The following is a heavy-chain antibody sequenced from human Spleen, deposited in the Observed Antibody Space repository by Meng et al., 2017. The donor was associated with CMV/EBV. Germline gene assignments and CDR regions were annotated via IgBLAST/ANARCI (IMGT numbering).Heavy chain of an antibody. D-gene: IGHD1-26*01. Sequence: SGFTFSSDGMHGVRQVSGKGLEWVAFIRYDGSSKYYGDSVKGRFTISRDNSKNTLSLQMNSLRDEDTAVYYCAKDRAGSYSLDWYFDLWGRGTLVTVSS. CDR1: GFTFSSDG. J-gene: IGHJ2*01. V-gene: IGHV3-30*02. CDR2: IRYDGSSK. CDR3: AKDRAGSYSLDWYFDL.